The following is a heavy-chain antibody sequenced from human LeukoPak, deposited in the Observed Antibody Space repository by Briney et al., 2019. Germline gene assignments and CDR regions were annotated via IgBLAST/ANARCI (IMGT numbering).Heavy chain of an antibody. J-gene: IGHJ4*02. Sequence: SETLSLTCGVSGGSITSTNYWTWVRQPPGKGLEWIGEVHLDGRTNFNPSLKSRLTMSVDLSENHVSLKLTSVTAADTAVYYCAREGGFYRPLDYSGQGTLVTVSS. CDR1: GGSITSTNY. D-gene: IGHD6-25*01. V-gene: IGHV4-4*02. CDR2: VHLDGRT. CDR3: AREGGFYRPLDY.